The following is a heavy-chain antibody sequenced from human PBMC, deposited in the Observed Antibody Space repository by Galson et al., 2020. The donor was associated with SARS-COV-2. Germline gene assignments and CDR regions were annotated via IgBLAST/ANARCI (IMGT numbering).Heavy chain of an antibody. CDR1: GFNFRAFA. J-gene: IGHJ4*02. Sequence: GESLKISCAASGFNFRAFAMNWVRQAPGKGLEWVSVINGDDSTYYTDSVRGRFTISRDTSKNTLFLEMSGLRAEDTAVYYCARDAWDSIGWYYFDYWGQGTQVTVSS. V-gene: IGHV3-23*01. D-gene: IGHD6-19*01. CDR3: ARDAWDSIGWYYFDY. CDR2: INGDDST.